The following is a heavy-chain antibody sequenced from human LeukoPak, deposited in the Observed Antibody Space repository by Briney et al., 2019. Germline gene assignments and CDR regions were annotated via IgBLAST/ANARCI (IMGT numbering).Heavy chain of an antibody. V-gene: IGHV3-21*04. J-gene: IGHJ4*02. CDR1: RFTFSTYS. Sequence: GGSLRLSCAASRFTFSTYSMNWVRQAPGKGLEWVSSIDSTSTYIYYADSVKGRFTISRDNAKNSLYLQMDSLRAEDTAVYYCARDSLVGSTTPVFDYWGQGTLVIVSS. D-gene: IGHD1-26*01. CDR3: ARDSLVGSTTPVFDY. CDR2: IDSTSTYI.